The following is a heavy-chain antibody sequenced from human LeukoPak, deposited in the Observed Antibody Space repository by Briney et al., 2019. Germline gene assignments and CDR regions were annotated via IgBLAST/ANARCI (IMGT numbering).Heavy chain of an antibody. CDR2: INPNSGGT. D-gene: IGHD4-23*01. CDR1: GYTFTGYY. CDR3: ARDTTVVLYYFDY. J-gene: IGHJ4*02. Sequence: ASVKVSCTASGYTFTGYYMHWVRQAPGQGLEWMGWINPNSGGTNYAQKFQGRVTMTRDTSISTAYMELSRLRSDDTAVYYCARDTTVVLYYFDYWGQGTLVTVSS. V-gene: IGHV1-2*02.